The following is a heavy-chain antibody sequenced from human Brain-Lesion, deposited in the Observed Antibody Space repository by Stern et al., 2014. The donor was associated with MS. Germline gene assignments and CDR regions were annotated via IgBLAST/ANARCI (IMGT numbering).Heavy chain of an antibody. J-gene: IGHJ5*02. CDR1: GGTFGTYP. Sequence: QVQLVEPGPEVKKPGSSVQVSCKAAGGTFGTYPITWLRPPPGQGLESMGRISPIFGSPNYAQKFQGRVTITADRSTTTVYMKLSSLKSDDAAVYYCAKDGPALVTNWFDPWGRGTLVTVSS. CDR3: AKDGPALVTNWFDP. CDR2: ISPIFGSP. V-gene: IGHV1-69*06. D-gene: IGHD5-18*01.